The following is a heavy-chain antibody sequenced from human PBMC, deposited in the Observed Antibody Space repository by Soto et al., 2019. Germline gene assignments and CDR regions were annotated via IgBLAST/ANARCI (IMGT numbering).Heavy chain of an antibody. D-gene: IGHD2-15*01. CDR1: GYTFTRYN. Sequence: ASVKVSCKXSGYTFTRYNVHWVRQAPGQGLEWMAIINPSGGTTYYVQKFEGRVTLTTDTSTSTVYMGLSSLRSDDTAVYYCARVRGGGSEYFFDYWGQGTLVTVSS. CDR2: INPSGGTT. V-gene: IGHV1-46*01. J-gene: IGHJ4*02. CDR3: ARVRGGGSEYFFDY.